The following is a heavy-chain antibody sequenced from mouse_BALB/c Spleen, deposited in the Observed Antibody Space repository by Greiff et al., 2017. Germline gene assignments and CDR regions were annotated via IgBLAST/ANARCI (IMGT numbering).Heavy chain of an antibody. V-gene: IGHV3-2*02. Sequence: EVKLMESGPGLVKPSQSLSLTCTVTGYSITSDYAWNWIRQFPGNKLEWMGYISYSGSTSYNPSLKSRISITRDTSKNQFFLQLNSVTTEDTATYYCARNGNYYFDVWGAGTTVTVSS. CDR1: GYSITSDYA. CDR2: ISYSGST. J-gene: IGHJ1*01. D-gene: IGHD2-1*01. CDR3: ARNGNYYFDV.